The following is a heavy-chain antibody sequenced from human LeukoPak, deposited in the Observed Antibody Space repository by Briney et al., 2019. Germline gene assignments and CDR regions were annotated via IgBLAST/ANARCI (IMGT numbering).Heavy chain of an antibody. Sequence: SETLSLTCTVSGGSISSGGYYWSCIRQHPGKGLEGIGEIYHSGSTNYNPSLKSRVTISVDKSKNQFSLKLSSVTAADTAVYYCARGAGYSSRWFDPWGQGTLVTVSS. CDR2: IYHSGST. V-gene: IGHV4-30-4*08. CDR3: ARGAGYSSRWFDP. D-gene: IGHD6-19*01. J-gene: IGHJ5*02. CDR1: GGSISSGGYY.